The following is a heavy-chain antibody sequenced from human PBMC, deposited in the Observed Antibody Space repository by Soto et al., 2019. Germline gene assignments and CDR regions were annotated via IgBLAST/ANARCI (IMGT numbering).Heavy chain of an antibody. V-gene: IGHV3-23*01. Sequence: PGGSLRLSCTASGFTFSSYAVSWVRQTPEKGLEWVSSISGSGGATYYADSVKGRFTTSRDNSNNMLYLQMNSLRDEDTAIYYCAKDLSRGFGEFSSGSSFDFWGQGA. CDR2: ISGSGGAT. CDR1: GFTFSSYA. D-gene: IGHD3-10*01. J-gene: IGHJ4*02. CDR3: AKDLSRGFGEFSSGSSFDF.